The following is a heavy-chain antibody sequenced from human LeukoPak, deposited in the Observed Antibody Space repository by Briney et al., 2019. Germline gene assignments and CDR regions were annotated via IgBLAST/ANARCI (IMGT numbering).Heavy chain of an antibody. CDR2: IYYSGST. D-gene: IGHD2-2*01. CDR1: GGSISSYY. J-gene: IGHJ4*02. V-gene: IGHV4-59*01. CDR3: ARKSFHTSSYDY. Sequence: SETLSLTCTVSGGSISSYYWSWIRQPPGKGLEWIGYIYYSGSTNYNPSLKSRVTISLDTSKNQFSLNLGSVTAADTAVYYCARKSFHTSSYDYWGQGTLVTVPS.